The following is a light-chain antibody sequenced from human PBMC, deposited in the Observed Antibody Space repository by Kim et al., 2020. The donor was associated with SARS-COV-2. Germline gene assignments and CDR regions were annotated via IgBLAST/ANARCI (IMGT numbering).Light chain of an antibody. V-gene: IGKV3-20*01. CDR3: QQSYSSPPT. CDR2: GVS. CDR1: QTISINY. J-gene: IGKJ4*01. Sequence: SLGERATLSCRASQTISINYLAWYQQKPGQAPRLLVYGVSTRATGIPDRFRGSGSGTDFTLIITRLEPEDFVVYYCQQSYSSPPTFGGGTKVDIK.